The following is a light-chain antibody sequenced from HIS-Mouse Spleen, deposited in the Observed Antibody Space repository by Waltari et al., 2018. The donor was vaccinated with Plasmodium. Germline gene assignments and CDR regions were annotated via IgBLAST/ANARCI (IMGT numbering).Light chain of an antibody. CDR1: KSVSSN. CDR2: GPS. V-gene: IGKV3-15*01. J-gene: IGKJ1*01. Sequence: EIVMTQSPATLSVYQGERATLSCRATKSVSSNLAWYQQKPGHAPSLLIYGPSTRATGIPARFSGSCSGTEFTLPISSLQSEYFAVYYCQQYNNWPAWTFGQGTKVEIK. CDR3: QQYNNWPAWT.